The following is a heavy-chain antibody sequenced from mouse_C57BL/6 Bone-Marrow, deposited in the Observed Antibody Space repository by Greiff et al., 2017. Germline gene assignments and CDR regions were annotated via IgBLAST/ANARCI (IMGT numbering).Heavy chain of an antibody. CDR3: ARIVVAHYYAMDY. CDR2: IWTGGGT. J-gene: IGHJ4*01. Sequence: VKLVESGPGLVAPSQSLSITCTVSGFSLTSYAISWVRQPPGKGLEWLGVIWTGGGTNYNSALKSRLSISKDNSKSQVFLKMNSLQTDDTARYYCARIVVAHYYAMDYWGQGTSVTVSS. V-gene: IGHV2-9-1*01. CDR1: GFSLTSYA. D-gene: IGHD1-1*01.